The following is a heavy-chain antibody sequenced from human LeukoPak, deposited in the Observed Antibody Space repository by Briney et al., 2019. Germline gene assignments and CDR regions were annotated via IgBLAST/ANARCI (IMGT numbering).Heavy chain of an antibody. J-gene: IGHJ4*02. CDR2: IEKDGSEI. CDR3: AAGAGWLIDW. CDR1: GFTFSNYW. V-gene: IGHV3-7*01. Sequence: GGSLRLSCAASGFTFSNYWMNWVRQAPGKGMEWVAIIEKDGSEILYVDSVKGRFTISRDNAKNSLYLQMNSLRAEDTAVYYCAAGAGWLIDWWGQGTLVAVSS. D-gene: IGHD6-19*01.